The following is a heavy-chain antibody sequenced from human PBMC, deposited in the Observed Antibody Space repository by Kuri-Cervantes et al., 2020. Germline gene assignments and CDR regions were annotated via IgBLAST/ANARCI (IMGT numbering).Heavy chain of an antibody. Sequence: GESLKISCKASGYTFTSYDINWVRQATGQGLEWMGWMNPNSGNTGYAQKLQGRVTMTTDTSTSTAYMELRSLRSDDTAVYYCARVGYYYDSSGYLRWGVAFDYWGQGTLVTVSS. J-gene: IGHJ4*02. CDR1: GYTFTSYD. V-gene: IGHV1-8*01. CDR2: MNPNSGNT. D-gene: IGHD3-22*01. CDR3: ARVGYYYDSSGYLRWGVAFDY.